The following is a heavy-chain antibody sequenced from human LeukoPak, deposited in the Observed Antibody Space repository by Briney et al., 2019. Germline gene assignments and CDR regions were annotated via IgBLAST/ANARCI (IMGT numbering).Heavy chain of an antibody. D-gene: IGHD3-16*01. CDR3: ARVYAFRYYYGMDV. CDR2: ISSSSSTI. Sequence: GGSLRLSCAASGYTFSSYSMNWVRQAPGKGLEWVSYISSSSSTIYYADSVKGRFTISRDNAKNSLYLQMNSLRDEDTAVYYCARVYAFRYYYGMDVWGQGTTVTVSS. V-gene: IGHV3-48*02. J-gene: IGHJ6*02. CDR1: GYTFSSYS.